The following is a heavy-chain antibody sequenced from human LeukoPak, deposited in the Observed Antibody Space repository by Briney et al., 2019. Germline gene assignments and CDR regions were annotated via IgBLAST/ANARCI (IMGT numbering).Heavy chain of an antibody. V-gene: IGHV4-4*07. D-gene: IGHD3-22*01. CDR3: ARDTYYYDRSGYPGDY. CDR2: IYTSGST. J-gene: IGHJ4*02. Sequence: SETLSLTCTVSGGSISSYYWSWIRQPAGKGLEWIGRIYTSGSTNYNPSLKSRVTMSVDTSKNQFSLKLSSVTAADTAVYYCARDTYYYDRSGYPGDYWGQGTLVTVSS. CDR1: GGSISSYY.